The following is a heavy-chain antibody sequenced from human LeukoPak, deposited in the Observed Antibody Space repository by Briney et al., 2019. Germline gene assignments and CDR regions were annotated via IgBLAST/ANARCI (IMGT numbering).Heavy chain of an antibody. D-gene: IGHD6-19*01. J-gene: IGHJ4*02. CDR2: IYTSGST. CDR1: GGSISSYY. V-gene: IGHV4-4*07. CDR3: AREIAVAGRTYYFDY. Sequence: SETLSLTCIVSGGSISSYYWSWIRQPAGKGLEWIGRIYTSGSTNYNPSLKSRVTMSVDTSKNQFSLKLSSVTAADTAVYYCAREIAVAGRTYYFDYWGQGTLVTVSS.